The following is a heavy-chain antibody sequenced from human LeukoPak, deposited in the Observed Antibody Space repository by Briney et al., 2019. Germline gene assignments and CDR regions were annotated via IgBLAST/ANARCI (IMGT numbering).Heavy chain of an antibody. D-gene: IGHD3-10*01. CDR2: TATSSST. V-gene: IGHV3-53*01. Sequence: GGSLRLSCAASGFTVSSNYMSWVRQAPGKGLEWVSAITATSSSTHDADSVQGRFTISRDNSKNTLYLQMNSLRPEDTAIYYCAKLFESGTYNNFFHYWGQGTLVTVFS. CDR1: GFTVSSNY. CDR3: AKLFESGTYNNFFHY. J-gene: IGHJ4*02.